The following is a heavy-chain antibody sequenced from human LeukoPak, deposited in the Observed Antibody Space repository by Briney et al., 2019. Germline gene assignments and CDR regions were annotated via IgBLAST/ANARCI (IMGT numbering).Heavy chain of an antibody. D-gene: IGHD6-19*01. CDR3: ARDPYSSGWYGYWFDP. CDR2: INPNSGGT. Sequence: VKVSCKASGYTFTGYYMHCVRQAPGQGLEWMGWINPNSGGTNYAQKFQGRVTMTRDTSISTAYMELSRLRSDDTAVYYCARDPYSSGWYGYWFDPWGQGTLVTVSS. CDR1: GYTFTGYY. J-gene: IGHJ5*02. V-gene: IGHV1-2*02.